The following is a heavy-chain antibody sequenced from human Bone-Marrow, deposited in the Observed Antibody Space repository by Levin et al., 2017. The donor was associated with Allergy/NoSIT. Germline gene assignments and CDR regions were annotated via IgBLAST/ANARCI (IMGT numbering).Heavy chain of an antibody. J-gene: IGHJ2*01. CDR3: AKWVRGSDGGWFFDF. Sequence: QSGGSLRLSCAASGFTFSSYAMTWVRQAPGKGLEWISGLSGRGETTDYADSVKGRFTISRDNDKNTLFLQMNSLRTEDTALFYCAKWVRGSDGGWFFDFWGRGTLVTVSS. CDR1: GFTFSSYA. CDR2: LSGRGETT. V-gene: IGHV3-23*01. D-gene: IGHD3-16*01.